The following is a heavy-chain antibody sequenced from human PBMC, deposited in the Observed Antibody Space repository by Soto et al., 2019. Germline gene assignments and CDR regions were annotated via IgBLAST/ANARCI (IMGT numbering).Heavy chain of an antibody. J-gene: IGHJ2*01. CDR1: GFTASNFW. V-gene: IGHV3-74*03. CDR3: ARDFDWYLDA. CDR2: INGDGSSR. Sequence: VESGGGVFQSGGSLRLSCAASGFTASNFWMHWVRQAPGKGRVWVARINGDGSSRTYADSVKGRLPTSRDNAKNLVFLDMKRLRGEDTALYYCARDFDWYLDAWGRGTLVTVSS. D-gene: IGHD3-3*01.